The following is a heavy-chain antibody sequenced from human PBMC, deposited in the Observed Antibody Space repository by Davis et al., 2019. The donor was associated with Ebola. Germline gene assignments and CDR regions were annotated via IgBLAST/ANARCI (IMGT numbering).Heavy chain of an antibody. D-gene: IGHD3-3*01. CDR3: AGGITIFGVVDV. J-gene: IGHJ6*02. CDR1: GYTFTSYG. V-gene: IGHV1-18*01. CDR2: ISAYNGNT. Sequence: ASVKVSCKASGYTFTSYGISWVRQAPGQGLEWMGWISAYNGNTNYAQKFQGWVTMTRDTSISTAYMELSRLRSEDTAVYYCAGGITIFGVVDVWGQGTTVTVSS.